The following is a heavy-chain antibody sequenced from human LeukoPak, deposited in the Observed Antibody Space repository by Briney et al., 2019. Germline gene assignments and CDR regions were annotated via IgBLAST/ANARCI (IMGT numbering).Heavy chain of an antibody. CDR1: GITFSSYG. CDR2: IYSGGST. D-gene: IGHD3-22*01. V-gene: IGHV3-53*01. CDR3: ARGSPPRRNYDSRGYYSYYFDY. J-gene: IGHJ4*02. Sequence: GGSLRLSCAASGITFSSYGMSWVRQAPGKGLEWVSFIYSGGSTHYSDSVKGRFTISRDNSKNTLYLQMNSLRADDTAVYYCARGSPPRRNYDSRGYYSYYFDYWGQGTLVTVSS.